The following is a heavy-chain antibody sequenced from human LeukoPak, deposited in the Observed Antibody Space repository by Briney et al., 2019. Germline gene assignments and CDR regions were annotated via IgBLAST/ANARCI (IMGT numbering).Heavy chain of an antibody. CDR3: ARGGGRDAFDI. D-gene: IGHD2-15*01. CDR2: IYYSGST. V-gene: IGHV4-59*01. Sequence: SETLSLTCTVSGGSISSYYWSWIRQPPGKGLEWIGYIYYSGSTNYNPSLKSRVTISVDTSKNQFSLKLSSVTAADTAMYYCARGGGRDAFDIWGQGTMVTVSS. CDR1: GGSISSYY. J-gene: IGHJ3*02.